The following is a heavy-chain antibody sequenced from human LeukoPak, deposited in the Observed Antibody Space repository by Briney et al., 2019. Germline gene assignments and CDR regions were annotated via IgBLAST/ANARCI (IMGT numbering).Heavy chain of an antibody. D-gene: IGHD3-16*02. CDR2: INAGNGNK. Sequence: GASVKVSCKASGYTFTSYAMHWVRQAPGQRLEWMGWINAGNGNKKYSQKFQGRVTITRDTSASTAYMELSSLRSEDTAVYYCASSYYVWGSYRPTYYFDYWGQGTLVTVSS. CDR1: GYTFTSYA. J-gene: IGHJ4*02. V-gene: IGHV1-3*01. CDR3: ASSYYVWGSYRPTYYFDY.